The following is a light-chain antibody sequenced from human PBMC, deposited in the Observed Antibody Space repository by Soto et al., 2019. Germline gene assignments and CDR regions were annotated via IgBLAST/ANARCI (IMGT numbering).Light chain of an antibody. CDR3: QVWDSSSDHPV. V-gene: IGLV3-21*04. Sequence: SYELTQAPSVSVAPGKTARITCGGNNIGSKNVHWYQRKPGQAPVLVIYYDSDRPSGIPERFSGSNSGNTATLTISRVEAGDEADYYCQVWDSSSDHPVFGGGTKVTVL. CDR2: YDS. CDR1: NIGSKN. J-gene: IGLJ3*02.